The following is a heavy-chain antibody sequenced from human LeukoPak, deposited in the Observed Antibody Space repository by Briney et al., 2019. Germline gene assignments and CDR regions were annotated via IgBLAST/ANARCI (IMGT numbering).Heavy chain of an antibody. CDR2: IRSKAYGGTT. CDR1: GFTFGDYA. J-gene: IGHJ2*01. CDR3: TREVQWLVGGYFDL. Sequence: GGSLRLSCTASGFTFGDYAMSWVPQAPGKGLEWVGFIRSKAYGGTTEYAASVKGRFTISRDDSKSIAYLQMNSLKTEDTAVYYCTREVQWLVGGYFDLWGRGTLVTVSS. D-gene: IGHD6-19*01. V-gene: IGHV3-49*04.